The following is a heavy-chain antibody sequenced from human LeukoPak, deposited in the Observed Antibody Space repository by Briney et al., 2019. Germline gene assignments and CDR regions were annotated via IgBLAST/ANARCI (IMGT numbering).Heavy chain of an antibody. D-gene: IGHD3-16*02. J-gene: IGHJ6*03. CDR2: IYLDGSRA. V-gene: IGHV3-7*01. Sequence: GGSLRLSCAVSGFTFTNYWMSWARQSPGKGLEWVANIYLDGSRAYYVDSVKGRFTISRDNAKNSLFLQMNSLRAEDTAVYYCARDLLGYNYYYMDVWGKGTTVTVSS. CDR1: GFTFTNYW. CDR3: ARDLLGYNYYYMDV.